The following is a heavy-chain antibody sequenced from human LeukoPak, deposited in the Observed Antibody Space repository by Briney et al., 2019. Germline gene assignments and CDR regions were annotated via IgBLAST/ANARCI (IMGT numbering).Heavy chain of an antibody. J-gene: IGHJ5*02. CDR2: INPNSGGT. V-gene: IGHV1-2*02. CDR3: ARMSYYDRRGDNWFDP. CDR1: VYTFSGYY. Sequence: GASVKVSCKASVYTFSGYYMHCVRQAPGQGVEWVGWINPNSGGTNYAQKFQGRVTMTRDTSISTAYMELSRLRSDDTAVYYCARMSYYDRRGDNWFDPWVQGTLVIVSS. D-gene: IGHD3-22*01.